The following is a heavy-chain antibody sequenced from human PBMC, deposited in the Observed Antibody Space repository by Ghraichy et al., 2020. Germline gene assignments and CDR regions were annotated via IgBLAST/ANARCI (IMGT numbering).Heavy chain of an antibody. Sequence: SETLSLTCAVYGGSFSGYYCCWICQPPGKGLEWIGESNHSGSTNYNPSLKSRVTISVDTSKNQFSLKLSSVTAADTAVYYCARGRGSSYYFDYWGQGTLVTVSS. CDR3: ARGRGSSYYFDY. CDR1: GGSFSGYY. D-gene: IGHD6-6*01. V-gene: IGHV4-34*01. J-gene: IGHJ4*02. CDR2: SNHSGST.